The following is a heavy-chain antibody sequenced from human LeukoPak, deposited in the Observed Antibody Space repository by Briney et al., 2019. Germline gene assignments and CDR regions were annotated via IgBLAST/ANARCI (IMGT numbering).Heavy chain of an antibody. J-gene: IGHJ3*02. D-gene: IGHD6-13*01. V-gene: IGHV4-59*08. CDR3: ARHWIAAAGPPFDI. CDR2: IYYSGST. CDR1: GGSIISYY. Sequence: SETLSLTCTVSGGSIISYYWSWIRQPPGKGLEWIGYIYYSGSTNYNPSLKSRVTISVDTSKNQFSLKLSSVTAADTAVYYCARHWIAAAGPPFDIWGQGTMDTVSS.